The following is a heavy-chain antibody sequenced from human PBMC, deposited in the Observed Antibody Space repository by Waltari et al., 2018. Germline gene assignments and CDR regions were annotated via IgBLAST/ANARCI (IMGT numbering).Heavy chain of an antibody. J-gene: IGHJ4*02. CDR2: ISSNENTT. V-gene: IGHV3-74*01. D-gene: IGHD5-18*01. CDR1: GFTFSSSW. Sequence: EVQLVESGGGLVQPGGSLRLSCEASGFTFSSSWLPWVRQAPGKGLVWVSRISSNENTTTYADSVKGRFTISRDNAKNTLYLQMNSLRAEDTAVYYCARVEYSYGPYCFDSWGQGTPVTVSS. CDR3: ARVEYSYGPYCFDS.